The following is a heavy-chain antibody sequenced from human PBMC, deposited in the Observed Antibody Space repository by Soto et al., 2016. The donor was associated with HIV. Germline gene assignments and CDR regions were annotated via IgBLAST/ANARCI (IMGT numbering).Heavy chain of an antibody. CDR1: GGSFSGYY. Sequence: QVQLQQWGAGLLKPSETLSLTCAVYGGSFSGYYWTWIRQSPGKGLEWIGEIDHSGTTNYNPSLESRLTMSVDTSKNQFSLKLTSATAADTVFLYCARPLSGAPTGLRDFQYWGQGTLVTVS. CDR3: ARPLSGAPTGLRDFQY. J-gene: IGHJ1*01. CDR2: IDHSGTT. D-gene: IGHD1-1*01. V-gene: IGHV4-34*02.